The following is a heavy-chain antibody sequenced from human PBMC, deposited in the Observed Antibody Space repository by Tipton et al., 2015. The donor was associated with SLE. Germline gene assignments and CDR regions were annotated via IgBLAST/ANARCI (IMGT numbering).Heavy chain of an antibody. D-gene: IGHD1-14*01. J-gene: IGHJ4*02. V-gene: IGHV4-4*07. CDR2: IYKTGIT. CDR1: GDSMNNYY. Sequence: TLSLTCSVSGDSMNNYYWSWIRQPAGMPLEWIGRIYKTGITNYNPSLKGRLSMSVDTSKNQFSLKLSSVTAADTAIYYCASDTGNRWGPYYFDYWGQGTLVTVSS. CDR3: ASDTGNRWGPYYFDY.